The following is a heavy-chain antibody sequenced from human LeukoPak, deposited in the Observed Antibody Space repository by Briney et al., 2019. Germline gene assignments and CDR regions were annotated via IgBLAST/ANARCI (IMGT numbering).Heavy chain of an antibody. CDR1: GFTFSSYA. CDR2: ISYDGSNK. Sequence: GRSLRLSCAASGFTFSSYAMHWVRQAPGKGLEWVAVISYDGSNKYYADSVKGRFTISRDNSKNTLYLQMNSLRAEDTAVYYCASAFAYCSSTSCPWSAFDIWGQGTMVTVSS. CDR3: ASAFAYCSSTSCPWSAFDI. J-gene: IGHJ3*02. V-gene: IGHV3-30-3*01. D-gene: IGHD2-2*01.